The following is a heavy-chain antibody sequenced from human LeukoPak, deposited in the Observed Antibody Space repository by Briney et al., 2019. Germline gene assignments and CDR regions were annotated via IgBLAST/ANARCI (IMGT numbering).Heavy chain of an antibody. J-gene: IGHJ5*02. D-gene: IGHD3-22*01. CDR1: GGSISSSSYY. Sequence: PSETLSLTCTVSGGSISSSSYYWGWIARPPGKGLGWFGRIYTSGSTNYNPSLKSRVTMSVDTSKNQFSLKLSSVTAADTAVYYCAREKFVNYYDSTNWFDPWGQGTLVTVSS. V-gene: IGHV4-39*07. CDR2: IYTSGST. CDR3: AREKFVNYYDSTNWFDP.